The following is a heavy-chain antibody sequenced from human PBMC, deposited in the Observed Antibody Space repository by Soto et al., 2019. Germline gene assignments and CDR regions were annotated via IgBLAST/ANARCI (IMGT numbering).Heavy chain of an antibody. Sequence: PGGSLRLSCAASGFTFSSYAMSWVRQAPGKGLEWVSAISGSGGSTYYADSVKGRFTISRDNSKNSLYLQMNSLRAEDTAVYYCARDWQGGPDSSHPSYYYYMDVWGKGTTVTVSS. CDR1: GFTFSSYA. D-gene: IGHD6-13*01. CDR3: ARDWQGGPDSSHPSYYYYMDV. V-gene: IGHV3-23*01. CDR2: ISGSGGST. J-gene: IGHJ6*03.